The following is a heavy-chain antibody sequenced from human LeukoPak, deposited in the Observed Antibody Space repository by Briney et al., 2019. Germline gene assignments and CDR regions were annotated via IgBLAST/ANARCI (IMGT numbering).Heavy chain of an antibody. CDR2: ISYIGST. CDR1: DDSFSSHY. J-gene: IGHJ3*02. D-gene: IGHD4-17*01. Sequence: SETLSLTCAASDDSFSSHYWTWIRQPPGKGLEWIGYISYIGSTNYTPSLKSRVTISIDTSRNQFSLRLSSVTAADTAVYYCARDLVTVTKGFDIWGQGTMVSVSS. CDR3: ARDLVTVTKGFDI. V-gene: IGHV4-59*11.